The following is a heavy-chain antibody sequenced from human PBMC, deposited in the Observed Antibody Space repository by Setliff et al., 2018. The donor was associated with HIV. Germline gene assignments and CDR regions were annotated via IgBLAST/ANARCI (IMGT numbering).Heavy chain of an antibody. V-gene: IGHV3-7*01. CDR3: ATDAYSKPGY. J-gene: IGHJ4*02. D-gene: IGHD6-13*01. CDR1: GFTFSRYW. CDR2: IKEDGSEE. Sequence: GESLKISCAASGFTFSRYWMSWVRQAPGKGLEWVANIKEDGSEENYVDSVKGRFTISRDNAKNSLYLQMSSLRAEDTGVYYCATDAYSKPGYWGRGTLVTVSS.